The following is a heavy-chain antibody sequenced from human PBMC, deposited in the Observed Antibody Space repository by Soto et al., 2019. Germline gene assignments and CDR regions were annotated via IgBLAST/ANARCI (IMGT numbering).Heavy chain of an antibody. CDR1: GGTFKSFT. CDR3: ATKGVSGWFFDY. Sequence: QVQLVQSGAEVKKPGASVKVSCKASGGTFKSFTFTWVRQAPGQGLEWMGGFIPIFETAKYAQKFQDRVTITADESTSTVYMELSSLRSAYTAVYYCATKGVSGWFFDYWGQGTVVTVSS. D-gene: IGHD6-19*01. J-gene: IGHJ4*02. CDR2: FIPIFETA. V-gene: IGHV1-69*01.